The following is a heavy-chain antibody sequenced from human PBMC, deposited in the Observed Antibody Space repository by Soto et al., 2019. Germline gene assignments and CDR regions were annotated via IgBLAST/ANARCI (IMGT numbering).Heavy chain of an antibody. D-gene: IGHD2-2*01. CDR2: ISGSGGST. CDR1: GFTFSSYA. Sequence: GGSLRLSCAASGFTFSSYAMSWVRQAPGKGLEWVSAISGSGGSTYYADSVKGRFTISRDNSKNTLYLQMNSLRAEDTAIYYCAYRDWGGCSSTSCYFALDYWGQGALVTVSS. J-gene: IGHJ4*02. V-gene: IGHV3-23*01. CDR3: AYRDWGGCSSTSCYFALDY.